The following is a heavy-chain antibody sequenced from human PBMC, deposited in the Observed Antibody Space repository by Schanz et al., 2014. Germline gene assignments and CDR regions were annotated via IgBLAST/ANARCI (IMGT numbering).Heavy chain of an antibody. J-gene: IGHJ4*02. D-gene: IGHD3-16*01. V-gene: IGHV3-30*03. Sequence: QVQLVESGGGVVQPGRSLRLSCAASGFTFSSYGMHWVRQAPGKGLEWVAVISSDGNNKYYVDSVKGRFTISRDSARNSLYLQMSSLRAEDTAVYYCARGTPFLCDYWGQGTLVTVSS. CDR1: GFTFSSYG. CDR2: ISSDGNNK. CDR3: ARGTPFLCDY.